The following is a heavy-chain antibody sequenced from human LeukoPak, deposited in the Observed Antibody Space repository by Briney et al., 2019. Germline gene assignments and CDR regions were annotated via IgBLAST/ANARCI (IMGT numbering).Heavy chain of an antibody. CDR3: ARGYYYGSGSPSY. CDR1: GFTFSSYS. D-gene: IGHD3-10*01. J-gene: IGHJ4*02. CDR2: ISSSSSYI. Sequence: SGGSLRLSCAASGFTFSSYSMNWVHQAPGKGLEWVSSISSSSSYIYYADSVKGRFTISRDNAKNSLYLQMNSLRAEDTAVYYCARGYYYGSGSPSYWGQGTLVTVSS. V-gene: IGHV3-21*01.